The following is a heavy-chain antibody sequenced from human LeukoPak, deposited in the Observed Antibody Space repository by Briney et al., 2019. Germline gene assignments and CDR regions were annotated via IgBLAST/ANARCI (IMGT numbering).Heavy chain of an antibody. J-gene: IGHJ4*02. D-gene: IGHD2-2*01. CDR3: ARESDRYCSSTSCSKYSFDS. Sequence: SETLSLTCAVYGGSFSGYYWSWIRQPPGKGLEWIGEINHSGSTNYNPSLKSRVTISVDTSKNQFSLKLSSVTAADTAVYYCARESDRYCSSTSCSKYSFDSWGQGTLVTVSS. V-gene: IGHV4-34*01. CDR1: GGSFSGYY. CDR2: INHSGST.